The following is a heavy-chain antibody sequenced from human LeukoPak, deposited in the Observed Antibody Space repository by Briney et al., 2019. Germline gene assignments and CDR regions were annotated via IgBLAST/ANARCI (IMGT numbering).Heavy chain of an antibody. D-gene: IGHD6-13*01. V-gene: IGHV3-23*01. Sequence: GGSLRLSCAASGFTFSSYAMSWVRQPPGKRLEWVSAISGRGGSTYNADSVKVRLTLSRYQSNNTLYLQMNSLRADDTAVYYCAKDRSSSWYARDDYWGQGTLVTVSS. CDR1: GFTFSSYA. CDR2: ISGRGGST. J-gene: IGHJ4*02. CDR3: AKDRSSSWYARDDY.